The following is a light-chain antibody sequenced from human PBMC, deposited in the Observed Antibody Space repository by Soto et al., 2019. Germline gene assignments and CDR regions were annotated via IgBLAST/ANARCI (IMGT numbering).Light chain of an antibody. CDR3: QQYYSSPWT. J-gene: IGKJ1*01. CDR1: QSISSSY. Sequence: EIVLTQSPGTLSLSPGGRATRSCRASQSISSSYLAWYQQKPGQAPRLLIYGASSRATGTPDRFSGSGSGTDFTLTISRLEPEDFAVYYCQQYYSSPWTFGLGTK. CDR2: GAS. V-gene: IGKV3-20*01.